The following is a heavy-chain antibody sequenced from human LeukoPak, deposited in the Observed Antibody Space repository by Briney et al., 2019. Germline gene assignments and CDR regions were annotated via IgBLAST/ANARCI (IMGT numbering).Heavy chain of an antibody. Sequence: KTSQTLSLTRTVSGGSISSGGYYWSWIRQHPGKGLEWIGYIYYSGSTYYNPSLKSRVTISVDTSKNQFSLKLSSVTAADTAVYYCARDRASVAGYFDYWGQGTLVTVSS. CDR2: IYYSGST. V-gene: IGHV4-31*03. J-gene: IGHJ4*02. CDR3: ARDRASVAGYFDY. CDR1: GGSISSGGYY. D-gene: IGHD6-19*01.